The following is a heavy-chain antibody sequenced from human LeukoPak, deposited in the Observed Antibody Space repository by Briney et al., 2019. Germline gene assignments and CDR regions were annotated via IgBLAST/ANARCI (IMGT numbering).Heavy chain of an antibody. CDR2: ISYDGSNK. D-gene: IGHD4-17*01. CDR1: GFTFSSYE. Sequence: GGSLRLSCAASGFTFSSYEMNWVRQAPGKGLEWVAVISYDGSNKYYADSVKGRFTISRDNSKNTLYLQMNSLRAEDTAVYYCAKVGDYGLLYYYYYYMDVWGRGTTVTVSS. J-gene: IGHJ6*03. CDR3: AKVGDYGLLYYYYYYMDV. V-gene: IGHV3-30*18.